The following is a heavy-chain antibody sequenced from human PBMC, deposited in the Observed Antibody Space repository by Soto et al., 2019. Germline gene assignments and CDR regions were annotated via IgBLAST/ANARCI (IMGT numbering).Heavy chain of an antibody. CDR3: ARDLTGGPTYYDFWSGYSPVDY. CDR1: SCNFTSYY. D-gene: IGHD3-3*01. Sequence: ASVQVSYKASSCNFTSYYMNWVRQAPGQGLEWMGIIDPSGGSTSYAQKFQGRVSMTRDTSTSTVYMDLSSLRSEDTAVYYCARDLTGGPTYYDFWSGYSPVDYWGLGTLVTVSS. CDR2: IDPSGGST. V-gene: IGHV1-46*03. J-gene: IGHJ4*02.